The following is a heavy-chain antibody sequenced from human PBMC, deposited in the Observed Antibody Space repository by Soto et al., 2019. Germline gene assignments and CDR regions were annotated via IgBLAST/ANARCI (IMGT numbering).Heavy chain of an antibody. V-gene: IGHV4-34*01. J-gene: IGHJ2*01. CDR1: GGSFSGFC. CDR3: ARMAGPWYFDL. Sequence: PSETLSLTCAVHGGSFSGFCWTWIRQPPGKGLEWIGEINHSGSSNYNPPLKSRVTMSLDTSRNQFSLSLNSVTAADTAVYYCARMAGPWYFDLWGRGTLVTVS. CDR2: INHSGSS.